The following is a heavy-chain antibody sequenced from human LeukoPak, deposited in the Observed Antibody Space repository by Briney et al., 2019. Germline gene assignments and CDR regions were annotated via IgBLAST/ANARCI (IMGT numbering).Heavy chain of an antibody. D-gene: IGHD6-19*01. Sequence: PGGSLRLSCAASGFTFSDYYMSWIRQAPGKGLEWVSYISSSGSTIYYADSVKGRFTISRDNAKNSLHLQMNSLRAEDTAVYYCARDGGIAVALYYFDYWGQGTLVTVSS. CDR1: GFTFSDYY. CDR2: ISSSGSTI. CDR3: ARDGGIAVALYYFDY. V-gene: IGHV3-11*04. J-gene: IGHJ4*02.